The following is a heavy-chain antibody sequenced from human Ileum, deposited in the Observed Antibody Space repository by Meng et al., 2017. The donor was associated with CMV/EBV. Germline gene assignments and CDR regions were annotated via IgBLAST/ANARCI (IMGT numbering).Heavy chain of an antibody. Sequence: SVKVSCKASGGTFSSYAISWVRQAPGQGLEWMGGIIPIFGTANYAQKFQGRVTITTDESTSTAYMELSSLRSEDTAVYYWARESDSSSWTRRGWVDPWGQGTLVTVSS. CDR3: ARESDSSSWTRRGWVDP. D-gene: IGHD6-13*01. J-gene: IGHJ5*02. V-gene: IGHV1-69*05. CDR1: GGTFSSYA. CDR2: IIPIFGTA.